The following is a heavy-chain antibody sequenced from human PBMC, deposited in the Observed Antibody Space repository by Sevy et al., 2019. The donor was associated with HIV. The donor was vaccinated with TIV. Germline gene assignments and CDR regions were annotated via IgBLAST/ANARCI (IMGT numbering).Heavy chain of an antibody. CDR2: INPNSGDT. Sequence: VSVKVSCKASGYTFTGYFMHWVRQAPGQGLEWMGWINPNSGDTNYAQKFQDRVTMTRDTSINIAYMELSRLRSDDTALYYCARDMELVNEGTQEFYYWGQGTLVTVSS. CDR1: GYTFTGYF. V-gene: IGHV1-2*02. D-gene: IGHD1-7*01. CDR3: ARDMELVNEGTQEFYY. J-gene: IGHJ4*02.